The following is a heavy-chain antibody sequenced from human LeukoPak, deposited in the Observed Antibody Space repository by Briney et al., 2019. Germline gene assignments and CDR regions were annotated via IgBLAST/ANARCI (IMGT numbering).Heavy chain of an antibody. D-gene: IGHD6-19*01. J-gene: IGHJ6*03. Sequence: PGGSLRLSCAASGFIFRNYVVAWVRQAPGKGLEWVSSISSSSSYIYYADSVKGRFTISRDNAKNSLYLQMNSLRAEDTAVYYCARETGWGYYYYYMDVWGKGTTVTVSS. V-gene: IGHV3-21*01. CDR2: ISSSSSYI. CDR3: ARETGWGYYYYYMDV. CDR1: GFIFRNYV.